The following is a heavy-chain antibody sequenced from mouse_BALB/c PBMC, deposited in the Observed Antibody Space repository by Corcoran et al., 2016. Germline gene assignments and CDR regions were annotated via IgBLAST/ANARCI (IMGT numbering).Heavy chain of an antibody. Sequence: EVQLQQSGAELVKPGASVKLSCTASGFNIKDTYMHWVKQRPEQGLEWIGRIDPANGNTKYDPKFQCKATITADTSSNTAYLQLSSLTSEDTAVYYCARVSTMRMDYWGQGTSVTVSS. J-gene: IGHJ4*01. D-gene: IGHD2-4*01. CDR2: IDPANGNT. V-gene: IGHV14-3*02. CDR1: GFNIKDTY. CDR3: ARVSTMRMDY.